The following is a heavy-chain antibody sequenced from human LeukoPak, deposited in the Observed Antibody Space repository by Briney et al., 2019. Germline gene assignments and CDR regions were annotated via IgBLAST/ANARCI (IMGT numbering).Heavy chain of an antibody. CDR1: GFTVSTNY. J-gene: IGHJ2*01. CDR2: IYRDGDT. Sequence: PGGSLRLSCAASGFTVSTNYMSWVRQAPGKGLEWVSVIYRDGDTYYADSVKGRFTISRDSSKNILYLQMNSPRAEDTAVYYCARDVFDRGLQWYFDLWGRGTVITVSS. V-gene: IGHV3-53*01. CDR3: ARDVFDRGLQWYFDL. D-gene: IGHD3-16*01.